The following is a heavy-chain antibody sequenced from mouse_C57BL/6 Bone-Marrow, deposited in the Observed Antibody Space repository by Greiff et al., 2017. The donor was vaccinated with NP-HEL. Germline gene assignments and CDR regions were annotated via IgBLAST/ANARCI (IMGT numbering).Heavy chain of an antibody. V-gene: IGHV1-5*01. CDR1: GYTFTSYW. CDR3: TRSSNWGY. D-gene: IGHD4-1*01. Sequence: VQLQQSGTVLARPGASVKMSCKTSGYTFTSYWMHWVKQRPGQGLEWIGAIYPGNSDTSYNQKFKGKAKLTAVTSASIAYMELSSLTNEDSAVYYCTRSSNWGYWGQGTTLTVSS. J-gene: IGHJ2*01. CDR2: IYPGNSDT.